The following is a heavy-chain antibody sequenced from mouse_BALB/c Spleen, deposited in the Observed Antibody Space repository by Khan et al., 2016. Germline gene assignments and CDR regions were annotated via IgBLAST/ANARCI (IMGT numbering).Heavy chain of an antibody. Sequence: EVELVESGGDLVQPGGSLRLSCATSGFTFTDYYMSWVRQPPGKALEWLGFIRNNANGYTTEYSASVKVRFTISRDNSQSILYLQMNTLRAEDSATSYCARDGSYPYAMDYWGQGTSVTVSS. D-gene: IGHD2-10*01. CDR2: IRNNANGYTT. CDR1: GFTFTDYY. V-gene: IGHV7-3*02. J-gene: IGHJ4*01. CDR3: ARDGSYPYAMDY.